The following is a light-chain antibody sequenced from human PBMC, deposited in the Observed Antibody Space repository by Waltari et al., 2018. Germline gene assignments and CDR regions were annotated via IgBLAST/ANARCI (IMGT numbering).Light chain of an antibody. CDR3: CSYTGRKTWV. J-gene: IGLJ3*02. V-gene: IGLV2-11*01. CDR2: DSY. Sequence: QSALTQPRPVSGSPEQSVTMSCTGTSSDIGDYEYGSWYQQHPGKAPKLIIHDSYRRPSGVPDRCSASKSGNTASLTSSGLQADDEADYYCCSYTGRKTWVFGGGTKVTVL. CDR1: SSDIGDYEY.